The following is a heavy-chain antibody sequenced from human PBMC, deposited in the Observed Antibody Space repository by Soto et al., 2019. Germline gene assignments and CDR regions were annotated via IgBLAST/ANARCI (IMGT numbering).Heavy chain of an antibody. CDR2: INPNSGGT. V-gene: IGHV1-2*04. CDR3: ARDSLHILTAQDYYYYGMDV. D-gene: IGHD3-9*01. J-gene: IGHJ6*02. Sequence: ASVKVSCKASGYTFTGYYMHWVRQAPGQGLEWMGWINPNSGGTNYAQKFQGWVTMTRDTSISTAYMELSRLRSDDTAVYYCARDSLHILTAQDYYYYGMDVWGQGTTVTVSS. CDR1: GYTFTGYY.